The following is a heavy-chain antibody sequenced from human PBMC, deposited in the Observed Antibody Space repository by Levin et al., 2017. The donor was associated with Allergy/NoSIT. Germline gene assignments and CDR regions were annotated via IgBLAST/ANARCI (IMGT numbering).Heavy chain of an antibody. CDR3: AKVAEGVAVAGSWFDP. J-gene: IGHJ5*02. Sequence: GGSLRLSCAASGFTFDDYGMTWVRQVPGKGLEWVSGINWNGGRIGYADSVKGRFTISRDNAKNSLYLDMNSLTVEDTALYYCAKVAEGVAVAGSWFDPWGQGTLVTVSS. CDR1: GFTFDDYG. D-gene: IGHD6-19*01. CDR2: INWNGGRI. V-gene: IGHV3-20*04.